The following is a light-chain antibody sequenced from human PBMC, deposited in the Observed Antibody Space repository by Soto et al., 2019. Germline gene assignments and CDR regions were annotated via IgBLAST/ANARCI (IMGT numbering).Light chain of an antibody. CDR1: QGISSL. V-gene: IGKV3-15*01. CDR2: AAS. J-gene: IGKJ5*01. Sequence: EIVLTQSTATLSVSPGERATLSCRASQGISSLLAWYQQKPGQAPRLLIYAASTRAAGIPARFSGSGSGTDFTLTISSLQSEDFAVYYCQQYYDWPITFGQGTRLEIK. CDR3: QQYYDWPIT.